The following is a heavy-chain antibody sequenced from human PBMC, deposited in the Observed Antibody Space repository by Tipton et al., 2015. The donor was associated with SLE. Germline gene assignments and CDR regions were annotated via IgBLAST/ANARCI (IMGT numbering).Heavy chain of an antibody. V-gene: IGHV3-21*01. CDR1: GFTFSSYS. CDR2: ISTTSSYI. CDR3: ARDQGSIAVAGAEYAFDI. D-gene: IGHD6-19*01. Sequence: SLRLSCAASGFTFSSYSMNWVRQAPGKGLEWVSCISTTSSYIYYAASVKGRFTISRDNAQNSLYLQMNSLRADEDTAVYYCARDQGSIAVAGAEYAFDIWGQGTMVTVSS. J-gene: IGHJ3*02.